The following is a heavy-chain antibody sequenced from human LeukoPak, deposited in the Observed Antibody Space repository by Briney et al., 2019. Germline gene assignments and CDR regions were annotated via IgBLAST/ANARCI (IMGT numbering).Heavy chain of an antibody. J-gene: IGHJ4*02. CDR1: GFTFSDYA. D-gene: IGHD1-7*01. CDR3: ARDYWWNYDY. V-gene: IGHV3-30-3*01. Sequence: GGSVRLSCAASGFTFSDYAMHWVRQAPGKGLEWVAVISKDGSDKYYPGSVRGRFTISRDNSKNTIYLQMDSLRAEDTAIYYCARDYWWNYDYWGQGTLVTVSS. CDR2: ISKDGSDK.